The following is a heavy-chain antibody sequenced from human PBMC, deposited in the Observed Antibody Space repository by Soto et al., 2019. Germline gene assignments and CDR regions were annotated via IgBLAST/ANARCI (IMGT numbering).Heavy chain of an antibody. CDR2: ISHRGST. Sequence: QVQLQQWGAGLLKPSETLSLTCVVYGGSFSGYYWSWVRQPPGKGREWIGEISHRGSTNNNPSPKSRITMSADTSTNQLSLKLSSVTAADTAVYYCARGSKVMVRAVPPDYWGQGTLVT. D-gene: IGHD3-10*01. J-gene: IGHJ4*02. CDR1: GGSFSGYY. V-gene: IGHV4-34*01. CDR3: ARGSKVMVRAVPPDY.